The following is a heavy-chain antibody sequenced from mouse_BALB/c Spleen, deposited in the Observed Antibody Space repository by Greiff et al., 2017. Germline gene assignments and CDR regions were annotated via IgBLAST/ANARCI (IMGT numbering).Heavy chain of an antibody. CDR2: ISSGGSYT. CDR3: ARDGNYPAWFAY. CDR1: GFTFSSYA. Sequence: EVKLMESGGGLVKPGGSLKLSCAASGFTFSSYAMSWVRQTPEKRLEWVATISSGGSYTYYPDSVKGRFTISRDNAKNTLYLQMSSLRSEDTAMYYCARDGNYPAWFAYWGQGTLVTVSA. J-gene: IGHJ3*01. D-gene: IGHD2-1*01. V-gene: IGHV5-9-3*01.